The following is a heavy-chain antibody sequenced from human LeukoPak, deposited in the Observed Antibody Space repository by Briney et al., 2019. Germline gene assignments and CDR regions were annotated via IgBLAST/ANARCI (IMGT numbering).Heavy chain of an antibody. CDR2: IWYDGSNK. CDR1: GFTFNNYG. CDR3: AKDYSGTYFDY. D-gene: IGHD1-26*01. J-gene: IGHJ4*02. Sequence: GGSLRLSCVASGFTFNNYGIHWVRQAPGKGLEWVAVIWYDGSNKYYADSVKGRFTISRDNSKNTVYLEMSSLRVEDTAVYYCAKDYSGTYFDYWGQGTLVTVSS. V-gene: IGHV3-33*06.